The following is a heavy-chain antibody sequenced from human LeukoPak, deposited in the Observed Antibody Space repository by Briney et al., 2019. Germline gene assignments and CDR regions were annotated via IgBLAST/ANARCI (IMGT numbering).Heavy chain of an antibody. V-gene: IGHV4-34*01. CDR1: GGSFSGYY. D-gene: IGHD3-10*01. CDR2: INHSGST. CDR3: ARHLRRWFQANWFDP. Sequence: SETLSLTCAVYGGSFSGYYWSWIRQPPGKGLEWMGEINHSGSTNYNPSLKSRVTISVDTSKNQFSLKLSSVTAADTAVYYCARHLRRWFQANWFDPWGQGTLVTVSS. J-gene: IGHJ5*02.